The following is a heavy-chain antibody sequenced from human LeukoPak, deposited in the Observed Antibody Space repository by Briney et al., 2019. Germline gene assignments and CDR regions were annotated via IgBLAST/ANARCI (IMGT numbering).Heavy chain of an antibody. D-gene: IGHD5-18*01. CDR2: IIPIFGTA. J-gene: IGHJ6*02. CDR1: GYDFTSVG. Sequence: ASVKVSCKASGYDFTSVGITWVRQAPGQGLEWMGGIIPIFGTANYAQKFQGRVTITADESTSTAYMELSSLRSEDTAVYYCASSRGYSYGPGGGMDVWGQGTTVTVSS. V-gene: IGHV1-69*13. CDR3: ASSRGYSYGPGGGMDV.